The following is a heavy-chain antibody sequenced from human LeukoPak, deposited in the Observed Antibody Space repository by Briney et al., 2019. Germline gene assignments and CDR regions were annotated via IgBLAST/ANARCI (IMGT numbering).Heavy chain of an antibody. V-gene: IGHV3-23*01. CDR3: AKDQVICGDYTFEY. Sequence: GGSLRLSCAASGFTFDHFAMNWVRQAPGQELEWVSQISASGNNAYYADSVKGRFTVSRDNSKNTVYLQMNSLRAEDTAIYYCAKDQVICGDYTFEYGGQGTLVTVSS. D-gene: IGHD3-3*01. CDR1: GFTFDHFA. CDR2: ISASGNNA. J-gene: IGHJ4*02.